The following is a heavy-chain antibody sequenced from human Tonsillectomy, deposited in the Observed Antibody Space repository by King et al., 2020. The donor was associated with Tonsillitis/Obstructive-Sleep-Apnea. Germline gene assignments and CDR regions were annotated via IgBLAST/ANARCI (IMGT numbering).Heavy chain of an antibody. J-gene: IGHJ4*02. D-gene: IGHD5-24*01. CDR1: GGTFSSYT. CDR3: ARERGGEGDGYPFFDS. CDR2: IIPILGIT. Sequence: QLVQSGAEVKKPGSSVKVSCKASGGTFSSYTISWVRQAPGQGLEWMGRIIPILGITNYAQNFQGRVTITADKSTNTAYMELSSLRSEDTAVYYCARERGGEGDGYPFFDSWGQGTLVTVSS. V-gene: IGHV1-69*04.